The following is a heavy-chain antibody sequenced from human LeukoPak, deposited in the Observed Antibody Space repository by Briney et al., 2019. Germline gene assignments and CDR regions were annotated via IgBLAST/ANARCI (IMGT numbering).Heavy chain of an antibody. J-gene: IGHJ6*03. CDR3: AKDHGVYYYYMDV. CDR2: ISYDGSNK. D-gene: IGHD4-17*01. Sequence: GGSLRLSCAASGFTFSSYAIHWVRQAPGKGLEWVAFISYDGSNKYYADSVKGRFTISRDNSKNTLYLQMNSLRAEDTAVYYCAKDHGVYYYYMDVWGKGTTVTVS. CDR1: GFTFSSYA. V-gene: IGHV3-30-3*01.